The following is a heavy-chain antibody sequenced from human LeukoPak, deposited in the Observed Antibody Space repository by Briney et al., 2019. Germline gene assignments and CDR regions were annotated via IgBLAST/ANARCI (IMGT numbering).Heavy chain of an antibody. Sequence: QPGGSLRLSCAASGFRFDDYTMHWVRQAPGKGLVWVSLISAYDGSTNYADSVKGRFTISRDNSKNSLYLQMNSLRAEDTAVYYCARSVTGDYWGQGTLVTVSS. V-gene: IGHV3-43*02. CDR1: GFRFDDYT. CDR2: ISAYDGST. J-gene: IGHJ4*02. CDR3: ARSVTGDY. D-gene: IGHD1-20*01.